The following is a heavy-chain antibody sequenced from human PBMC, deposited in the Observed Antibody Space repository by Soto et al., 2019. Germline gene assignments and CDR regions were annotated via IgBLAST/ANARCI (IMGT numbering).Heavy chain of an antibody. Sequence: PGGSLRLSCAASGFTFSSYSMNWVRQAPGKGLEWVSSISSSSSYIYYADSVKGRFTISRDNAKNSLYLQMNSLRAEDTAGYYYARDGLPTSSSHPNLFDPPGQGTLVIGSS. CDR1: GFTFSSYS. V-gene: IGHV3-21*01. D-gene: IGHD6-6*01. CDR2: ISSSSSYI. CDR3: ARDGLPTSSSHPNLFDP. J-gene: IGHJ5*02.